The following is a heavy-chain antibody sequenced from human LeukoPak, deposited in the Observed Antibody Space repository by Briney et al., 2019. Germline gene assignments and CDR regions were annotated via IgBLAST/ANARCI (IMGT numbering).Heavy chain of an antibody. D-gene: IGHD3-9*01. J-gene: IGHJ3*02. CDR3: ARDPAYYDILTGYDTSRNAFDI. CDR2: MNPNSGNT. V-gene: IGHV1-8*01. Sequence: GASVKVSCKASGYTFTSYDINWVRQATGQGLEWMGWMNPNSGNTGYAQKFQGRVTMTRNTSISTAYMELRSLRSDDTAVYYCARDPAYYDILTGYDTSRNAFDIWGQGTMVTVSS. CDR1: GYTFTSYD.